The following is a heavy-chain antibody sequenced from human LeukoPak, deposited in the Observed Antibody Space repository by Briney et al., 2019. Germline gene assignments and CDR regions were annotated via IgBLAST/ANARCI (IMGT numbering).Heavy chain of an antibody. CDR1: GFTFSGSA. Sequence: GGSLKLSCAASGFTFSGSAMHWVRQASGTGLEWVGRIRSKANSYATAYAASVKGRFTISRDDSKNTAYLQMNSLKTEDTAVYYCTRLSVVTDDYWGQGTLVTVSS. D-gene: IGHD4-23*01. CDR2: IRSKANSYAT. V-gene: IGHV3-73*01. J-gene: IGHJ4*02. CDR3: TRLSVVTDDY.